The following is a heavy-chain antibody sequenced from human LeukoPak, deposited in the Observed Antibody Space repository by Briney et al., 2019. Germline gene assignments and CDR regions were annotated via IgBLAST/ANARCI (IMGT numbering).Heavy chain of an antibody. J-gene: IGHJ4*02. Sequence: ASVKVSCKASGYTFISYAIHWVRQAPGQRLEWMGWINAGNGNTKYSQKFQGKVTITRDTSATTAYMELSSLRSEDTAVYYCASLDRGVSDFDYWGQGTLVTVSS. CDR1: GYTFISYA. CDR2: INAGNGNT. V-gene: IGHV1-3*01. CDR3: ASLDRGVSDFDY. D-gene: IGHD3-10*01.